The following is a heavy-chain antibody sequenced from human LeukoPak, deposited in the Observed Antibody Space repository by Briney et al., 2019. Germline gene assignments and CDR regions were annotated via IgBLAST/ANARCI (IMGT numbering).Heavy chain of an antibody. CDR1: GYTFTSYG. J-gene: IGHJ4*02. V-gene: IGHV1-2*02. D-gene: IGHD3-22*01. Sequence: ASVKVSCKASGYTFTSYGISWVRQAPGQGLEWMGWINPNSGGTNYAQKFQGRVTMTRDTSISTAYMELSRLRSDDTAVYYCARLASLYDSSGYYWGDYWGQGTLVTVS. CDR2: INPNSGGT. CDR3: ARLASLYDSSGYYWGDY.